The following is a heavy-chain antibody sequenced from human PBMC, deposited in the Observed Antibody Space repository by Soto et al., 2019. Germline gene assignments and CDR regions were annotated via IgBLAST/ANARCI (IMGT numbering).Heavy chain of an antibody. D-gene: IGHD6-19*01. CDR1: GGSITNHY. J-gene: IGHJ2*01. V-gene: IGHV4-4*07. Sequence: QVHLQESGPGLVKPSETLSLTCTVSGGSITNHYWSWIRQPAGKELEWIGRAYSTGSTNYKPSLRSRVTMSLDTSTMQCSLQLPSVTAADTALYYCARESYSGGVWSFDLWVRGTLVTVSS. CDR3: ARESYSGGVWSFDL. CDR2: AYSTGST.